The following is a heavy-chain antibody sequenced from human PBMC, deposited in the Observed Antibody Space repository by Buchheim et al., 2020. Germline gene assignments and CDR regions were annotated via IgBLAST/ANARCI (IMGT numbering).Heavy chain of an antibody. CDR1: GFTISSTW. CDR2: IKEDGSEK. V-gene: IGHV3-7*01. Sequence: QLVESGGGLVQPGGSLRLSCEASGFTISSTWMAWVRQAPGKGLEWVANIKEDGSEKYYVDSVKGRFTISRDNPKNSLSLQMNSLRVEDTAIYYCARDVGYDTFDYWGQGTL. CDR3: ARDVGYDTFDY. D-gene: IGHD3-22*01. J-gene: IGHJ4*02.